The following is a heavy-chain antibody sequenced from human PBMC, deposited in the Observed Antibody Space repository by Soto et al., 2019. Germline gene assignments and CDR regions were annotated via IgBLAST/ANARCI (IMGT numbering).Heavy chain of an antibody. CDR1: GFTLSSYS. CDR2: ISGSGGTI. Sequence: EVQLVESGGGMVQPGGSLRVSCAASGFTLSSYSMHWVRQAPGKELEWVSYISGSGGTIYYADSVKGRFTISRDNAKNSLSVEMNSLSDEDTALYCCARETGLRSSGWSYYFDFWGQGTRVTVSS. J-gene: IGHJ4*02. CDR3: ARETGLRSSGWSYYFDF. V-gene: IGHV3-48*02. D-gene: IGHD6-19*01.